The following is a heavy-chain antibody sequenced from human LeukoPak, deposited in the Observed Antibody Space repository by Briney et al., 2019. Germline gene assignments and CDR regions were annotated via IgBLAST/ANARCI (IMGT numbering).Heavy chain of an antibody. J-gene: IGHJ5*02. V-gene: IGHV4-39*01. D-gene: IGHD2-15*01. CDR1: GGSVSSSSYY. CDR3: ARRGRYCSGGSCFIGLFDP. CDR2: IYYSGIT. Sequence: SETLSLTCTVSGGSVSSSSYYWGWIRQPPGKGLEWIGSIYYSGITYYNPSLKSRVTISVDTSKNQFSLKLSSVTAADTAVYYCARRGRYCSGGSCFIGLFDPWGQGTLVTVSS.